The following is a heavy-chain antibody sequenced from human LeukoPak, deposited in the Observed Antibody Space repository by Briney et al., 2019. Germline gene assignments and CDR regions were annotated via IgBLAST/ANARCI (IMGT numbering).Heavy chain of an antibody. Sequence: GGSLRLSCAASGFTFSAYAMTWVRQAPGKGLEWVSTIAYAGTFYADSVKGRFTLSRDDSKDTLSLRMNSLRAEDTALYYCVKGLHLLDVWGEGTSVTVSS. CDR2: IAYAGT. J-gene: IGHJ6*04. CDR1: GFTFSAYA. V-gene: IGHV3-23*01. CDR3: VKGLHLLDV.